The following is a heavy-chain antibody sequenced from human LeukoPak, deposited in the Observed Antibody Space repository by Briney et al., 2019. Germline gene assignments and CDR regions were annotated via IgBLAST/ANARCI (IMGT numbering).Heavy chain of an antibody. CDR1: GFTFSTYW. Sequence: GGSLRLSCAAPGFTFSTYWMHWVRQAPGKGLVWVSRIKTDGSIATYGDSVRGRFTISRDNAKNSLYLQMNNLRGEDTAVYYCATSDYYDSGRGGVSPSDYWGQGTLVTVSS. J-gene: IGHJ4*02. V-gene: IGHV3-74*01. CDR3: ATSDYYDSGRGGVSPSDY. CDR2: IKTDGSIA. D-gene: IGHD3-10*01.